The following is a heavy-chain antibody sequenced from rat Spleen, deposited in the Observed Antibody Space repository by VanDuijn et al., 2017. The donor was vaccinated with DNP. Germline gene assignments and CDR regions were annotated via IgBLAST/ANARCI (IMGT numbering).Heavy chain of an antibody. D-gene: IGHD4-6*01. J-gene: IGHJ2*01. CDR1: GFTFSDYY. CDR3: ARWADYFDY. CDR2: ISFDGGST. Sequence: EVQLVEAGGGLVQPGRSLKLSCAASGFTFSDYYMAWVRQAPTRGLELVAYISFDGGSTYYGDSVKGRFTISRDNAKSTLYLQMNSLRSDDTATYYCARWADYFDYWGQGVMVTVSS. V-gene: IGHV5-22*01.